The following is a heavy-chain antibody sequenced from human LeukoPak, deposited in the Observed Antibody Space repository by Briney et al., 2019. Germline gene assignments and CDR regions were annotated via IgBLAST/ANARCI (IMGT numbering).Heavy chain of an antibody. J-gene: IGHJ6*03. D-gene: IGHD3-10*01. Sequence: PGGSLRLSCAAPGFTFDDYAMHWVRQAPGKGLEWVSLISGDGGSTYYADSVKGRFTISRDNSKNSLYLQMNSLRTEDTALYYCAKERSAHYYYYYMDVWGKGTTVTVSS. CDR2: ISGDGGST. V-gene: IGHV3-43*02. CDR3: AKERSAHYYYYYMDV. CDR1: GFTFDDYA.